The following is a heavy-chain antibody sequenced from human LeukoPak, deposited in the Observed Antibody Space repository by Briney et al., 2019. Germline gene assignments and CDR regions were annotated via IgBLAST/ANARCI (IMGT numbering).Heavy chain of an antibody. J-gene: IGHJ5*02. CDR1: GYTFINYD. CDR3: ARGNMIRFGGVS. CDR2: LNPNSGNR. V-gene: IGHV1-8*01. D-gene: IGHD3-16*01. Sequence: ASVKVSCKASGYTFINYDINWVRQAPGQGLEWIGWLNPNSGNRGFARKFQDRVTLTRDTSISTAYMDLYSLTSGDTAVYYCARGNMIRFGGVSWGQGSLVTVSS.